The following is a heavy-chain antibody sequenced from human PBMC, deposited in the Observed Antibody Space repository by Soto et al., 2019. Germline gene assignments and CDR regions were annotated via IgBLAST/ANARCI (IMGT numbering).Heavy chain of an antibody. J-gene: IGHJ4*02. V-gene: IGHV4-4*07. D-gene: IGHD2-21*01. CDR3: ARDAGPVWWPGYYYFDY. CDR1: GDYISNYY. Sequence: PSETLSLTCTVSGDYISNYYWSWIRQPAGKGLEWIGRIYTSGSTNYNPSLKSRLTMSVDKSENQLSLKLTFVTAADTAVYYCARDAGPVWWPGYYYFDYWGQGTLVTVSS. CDR2: IYTSGST.